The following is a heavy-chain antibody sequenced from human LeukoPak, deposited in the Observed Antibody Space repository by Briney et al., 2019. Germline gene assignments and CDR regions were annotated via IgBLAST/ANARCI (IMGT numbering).Heavy chain of an antibody. CDR2: IYYKGNT. CDR3: ARDLGYSGFDWAP. J-gene: IGHJ5*02. D-gene: IGHD5-12*01. CDR1: GGSMSSSSYF. Sequence: SETLSLTCTVSGGSMSSSSYFWGWIRQTPGKGLEWIGSIYYKGNTYYNPSLKSRVTISLDTSKNLFSLKLNSVTAADTAVYYCARDLGYSGFDWAPWGQGTLVTVSS. V-gene: IGHV4-39*07.